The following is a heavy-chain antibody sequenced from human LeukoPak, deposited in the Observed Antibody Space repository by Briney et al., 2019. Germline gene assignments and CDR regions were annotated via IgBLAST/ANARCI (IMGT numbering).Heavy chain of an antibody. CDR1: GGSISSYY. J-gene: IGHJ4*02. Sequence: SETLSLXCTVSGGSISSYYWSWIRQPPGKGLEWIGYIYYSGSTNYNPSLKSRVTISVDTSKNQFSLKLSSVTAADTAVYYCARVSKGGLVTHFDYWGQGTLVTVSS. D-gene: IGHD3/OR15-3a*01. CDR2: IYYSGST. CDR3: ARVSKGGLVTHFDY. V-gene: IGHV4-59*01.